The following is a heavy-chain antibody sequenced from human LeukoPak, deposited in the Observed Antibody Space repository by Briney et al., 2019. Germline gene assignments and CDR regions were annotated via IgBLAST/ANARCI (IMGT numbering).Heavy chain of an antibody. CDR3: ASSWGKYSSGWYPDY. J-gene: IGHJ4*02. CDR1: GYRFTDYW. Sequence: GESLKISCQVSGYRFTDYWIGWVRQMPGKGLESVGIIYPGDSDTTYSPSFQGQVTISADKSISTAYLQWSSLKASDTAMYYCASSWGKYSSGWYPDYWGQGTLVTVSS. V-gene: IGHV5-51*01. D-gene: IGHD6-19*01. CDR2: IYPGDSDT.